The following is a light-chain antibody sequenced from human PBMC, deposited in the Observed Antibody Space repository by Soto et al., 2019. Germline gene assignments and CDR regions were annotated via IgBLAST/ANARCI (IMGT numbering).Light chain of an antibody. V-gene: IGLV2-14*03. J-gene: IGLJ2*01. CDR2: DDN. CDR3: ASETSISTMI. CDR1: SSDIGAYNF. Sequence: QSVLTQPASVSGSPGQSITISCTGTSSDIGAYNFVSWYQQHPGKAPKLMLYDDNIRPSGVSNLFSGTKSGNTAPLTISGLPAEDDDDYYCASETSISTMIFGGGTKVTVL.